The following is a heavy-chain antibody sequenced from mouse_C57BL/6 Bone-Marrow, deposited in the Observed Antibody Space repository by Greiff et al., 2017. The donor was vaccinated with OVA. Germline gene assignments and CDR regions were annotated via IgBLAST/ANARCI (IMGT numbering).Heavy chain of an antibody. CDR1: GFTFSSYA. CDR3: ARDGGDGGFAY. V-gene: IGHV5-4*01. D-gene: IGHD3-3*01. Sequence: EVKLMESGGGLVKPGGSLKLSCAASGFTFSSYAMSWVRQTPEKRLEWVATISDGGSYTYYPDNVKGRFTISRDNAKNNLYLQMSHLKSEDTAMYYCARDGGDGGFAYWGQGTLVTVSA. J-gene: IGHJ3*01. CDR2: ISDGGSYT.